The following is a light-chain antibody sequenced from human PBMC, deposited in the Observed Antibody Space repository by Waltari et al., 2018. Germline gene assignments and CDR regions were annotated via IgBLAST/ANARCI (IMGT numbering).Light chain of an antibody. CDR3: QYYGT. Sequence: DIQMTQSPPTLSASVGDRATITCRVSQSISGWLAWYQQKPGRAPKLLIFKASILASGVPSRFSGSGSGTEFTLTISSLQPDDFATYFCQYYGTFGQGTKVEI. CDR1: QSISGW. J-gene: IGKJ1*01. V-gene: IGKV1-5*03. CDR2: KAS.